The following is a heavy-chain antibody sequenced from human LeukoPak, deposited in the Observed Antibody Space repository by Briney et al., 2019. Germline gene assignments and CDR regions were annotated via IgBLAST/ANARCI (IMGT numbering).Heavy chain of an antibody. CDR1: GDSITNRSHY. D-gene: IGHD1-26*01. CDR3: ASATIVGAPDAFDI. J-gene: IGHJ3*02. CDR2: IYFSGIT. Sequence: TSETLSLTCAVSGDSITNRSHYWAWIRQSPEKGLEWIATIYFSGITYYNHFLKSRVTISVDTSKNQFSLNLKSVTAADTAVYYCASATIVGAPDAFDIWGQGTMVTVSS. V-gene: IGHV4-39*01.